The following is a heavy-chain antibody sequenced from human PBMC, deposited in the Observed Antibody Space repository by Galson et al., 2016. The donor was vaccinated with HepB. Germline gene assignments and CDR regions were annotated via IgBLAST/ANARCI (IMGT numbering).Heavy chain of an antibody. CDR1: GFTFSTSA. J-gene: IGHJ4*02. V-gene: IGHV3-30-3*01. D-gene: IGHD5-18*01. Sequence: SLRLSCAASGFTFSTSAVHWVRQAPGKGLEWVAVISSDGSNQFYADSVTGRFTISRDNSKDTLYLQMNSLRAEDTAVYYCAKDGGCTYALGYWGRGTLVTVSS. CDR2: ISSDGSNQ. CDR3: AKDGGCTYALGY.